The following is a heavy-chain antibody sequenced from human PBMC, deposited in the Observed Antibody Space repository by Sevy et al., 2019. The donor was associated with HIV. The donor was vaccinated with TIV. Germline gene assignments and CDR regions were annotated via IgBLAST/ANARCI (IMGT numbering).Heavy chain of an antibody. CDR1: GLIFSSHW. CDR3: ASDYF. V-gene: IGHV3-7*01. CDR2: IKQDASEK. Sequence: GGSLRLSCVASGLIFSSHWMTWVRQAPGKGLEWVATIKQDASEKYYVDSVKGRFTISRDNAKNPVYLQMSSLRVEDTAMYFCASDYFWGQGTLVTVSS. J-gene: IGHJ4*02.